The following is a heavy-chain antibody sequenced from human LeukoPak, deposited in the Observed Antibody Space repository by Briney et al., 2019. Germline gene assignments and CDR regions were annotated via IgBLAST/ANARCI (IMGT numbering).Heavy chain of an antibody. J-gene: IGHJ5*02. CDR3: ARDEYYDFWSGFDP. D-gene: IGHD3-3*01. CDR2: INHSGRN. Sequence: PSQTLSLTCTVSGGSISSGSYYWSWIRQTPGKGLEWIGEINHSGRNNYNPSLKSRVTISVDTSKNQFSLKLSSVTAADTAVYYCARDEYYDFWSGFDPWGQGTLVTVSS. CDR1: GGSISSGSYY. V-gene: IGHV4-61*01.